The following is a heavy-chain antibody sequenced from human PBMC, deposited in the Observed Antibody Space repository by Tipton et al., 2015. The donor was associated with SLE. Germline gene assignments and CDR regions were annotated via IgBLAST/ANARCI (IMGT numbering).Heavy chain of an antibody. J-gene: IGHJ5*02. V-gene: IGHV4-34*01. CDR1: GGSFSGYY. CDR3: AKTGTAGGYSSTLFGVWS. D-gene: IGHD6-13*01. CDR2: INHSGST. Sequence: TLSLTCAVYGGSFSGYYWRWIRQPPGKGLEWIGEINHSGSTNYNPSLKSRVTISVDTSKNQFSLMLRSVTSADTAVYYCAKTGTAGGYSSTLFGVWSWGQGTLVTVSS.